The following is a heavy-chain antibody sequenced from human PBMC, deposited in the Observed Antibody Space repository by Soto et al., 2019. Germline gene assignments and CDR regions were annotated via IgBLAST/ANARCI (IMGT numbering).Heavy chain of an antibody. CDR3: ARGPSRYCSSNSCYKADP. J-gene: IGHJ5*02. V-gene: IGHV4-34*01. CDR1: GGSFSGYY. Sequence: SETLSLTCAVYGGSFSGYYWSWIRQPPGKGLEWIGEINHSGSTNYNPSLKSRVTISVDTSKNQFSLKLSSVTAADTAVYYCARGPSRYCSSNSCYKADPWGQGTLVTFSS. CDR2: INHSGST. D-gene: IGHD2-2*02.